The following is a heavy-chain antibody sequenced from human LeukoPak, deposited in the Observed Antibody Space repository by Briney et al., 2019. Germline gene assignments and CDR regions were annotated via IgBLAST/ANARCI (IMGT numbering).Heavy chain of an antibody. V-gene: IGHV4-4*02. D-gene: IGHD2-15*01. J-gene: IGHJ4*02. CDR1: GGSISSSNW. CDR2: IYHSGST. Sequence: PSGTLSLTCAVSGGSISSSNWWSWVRQPPGKGLEWIGEIYHSGSTNYNPSLKSRVTISVDKPKNQFSLKLSSVTAADTAVYYCARVPIVVVVAATLPEYYFDYWGQGTLVTVSS. CDR3: ARVPIVVVVAATLPEYYFDY.